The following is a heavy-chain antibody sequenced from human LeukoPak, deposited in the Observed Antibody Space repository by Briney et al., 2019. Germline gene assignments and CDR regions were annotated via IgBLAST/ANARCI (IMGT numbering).Heavy chain of an antibody. CDR2: INTGNGDT. D-gene: IGHD1-26*01. CDR1: GYTFTSYA. V-gene: IGHV1-3*04. J-gene: IGHJ4*02. Sequence: ASVKVSCKAFGYTFTSYAIHWVRQAPGQRLEWLGWINTGNGDTRYSQTFQGRVTITSYTSASTAYMELSSLRSEDTAVYFCARDLASGSLHYWGQGTLVTVSS. CDR3: ARDLASGSLHY.